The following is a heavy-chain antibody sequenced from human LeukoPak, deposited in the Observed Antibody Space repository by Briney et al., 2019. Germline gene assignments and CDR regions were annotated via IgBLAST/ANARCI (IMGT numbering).Heavy chain of an antibody. J-gene: IGHJ4*02. CDR1: GDSVSSNTAA. D-gene: IGHD3/OR15-3a*01. Sequence: SQALSLTCAISGDSVSSNTAAWNWIRQSPSRGLEWLGRTYYRSKWYNDYAVSVKSRITIHPDTSKNQFSLQLNSVTPEDTAVYYCARTRGAEIGPDYWGQGTLVTVSS. CDR2: TYYRSKWYN. V-gene: IGHV6-1*01. CDR3: ARTRGAEIGPDY.